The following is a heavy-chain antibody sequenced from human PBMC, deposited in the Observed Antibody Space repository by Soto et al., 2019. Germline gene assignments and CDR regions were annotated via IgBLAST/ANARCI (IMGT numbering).Heavy chain of an antibody. CDR2: IYWDDDK. D-gene: IGHD3-3*01. Sequence: QITLKESGPTVVKPTETLTLTCTFSGFSLTTSGVGVGWVRQSPRKAPEWLALIYWDDDKRYSTSLNSRLIITKDTSKNQVVLTMANVDPADTATYYCAHRVLRTVFGLVTTTAIYFDFWGPGTPVVVSS. CDR1: GFSLTTSGVG. CDR3: AHRVLRTVFGLVTTTAIYFDF. V-gene: IGHV2-5*02. J-gene: IGHJ4*02.